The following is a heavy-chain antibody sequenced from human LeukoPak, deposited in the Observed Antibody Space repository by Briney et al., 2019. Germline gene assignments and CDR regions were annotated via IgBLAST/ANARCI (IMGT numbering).Heavy chain of an antibody. CDR3: ARGEGYYASGSYYIDY. CDR1: GFTFSSYT. Sequence: AGSLRLSCAASGFTFSSYTMNWVRQAPGKGLEWVSSITTSSTYIYYADSVRGRFTISRDNAKNSLFLRMSSLRVEDAAVYYCARGEGYYASGSYYIDYWGQGTLAIVSS. V-gene: IGHV3-21*01. D-gene: IGHD3-10*01. CDR2: ITTSSTYI. J-gene: IGHJ4*02.